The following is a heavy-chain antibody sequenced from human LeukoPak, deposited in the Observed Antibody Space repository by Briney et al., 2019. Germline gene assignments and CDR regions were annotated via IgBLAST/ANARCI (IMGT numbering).Heavy chain of an antibody. CDR1: GGSFSGYY. J-gene: IGHJ3*02. CDR3: ARPSYSAGDSRPYKSAFDI. Sequence: PSETLSLTCAVYGGSFSGYYWSWIRQSPGKGLEWIGGIFYSGESTFYNPSLKSRVSMSVDTSRNQFSLKLGSVTAADTAIYYCARPSYSAGDSRPYKSAFDIWGQGTMVRVSS. CDR2: IFYSGEST. V-gene: IGHV4-34*12. D-gene: IGHD4-11*01.